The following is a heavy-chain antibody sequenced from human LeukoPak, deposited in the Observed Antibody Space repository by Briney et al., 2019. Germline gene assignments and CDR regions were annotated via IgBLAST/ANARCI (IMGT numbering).Heavy chain of an antibody. J-gene: IGHJ4*02. V-gene: IGHV1-2*02. CDR2: INPNSGDT. Sequence: GASVKVSCKASGYSFTGYYIHWVRQAPGPGLQWMGWINPNSGDTNYAQKFQDRVTMTRDTSISTAYMELSRLTSDDTAVYHCARGSRSSDFDYWGQGTLVTVSS. D-gene: IGHD6-19*01. CDR1: GYSFTGYY. CDR3: ARGSRSSDFDY.